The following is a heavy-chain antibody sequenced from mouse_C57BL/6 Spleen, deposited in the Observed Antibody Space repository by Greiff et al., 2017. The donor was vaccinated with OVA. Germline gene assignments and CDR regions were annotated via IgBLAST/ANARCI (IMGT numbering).Heavy chain of an antibody. J-gene: IGHJ2*01. Sequence: EVQLVESGGDLVKPGGSLKLSCAASGFTFSSYGMSWVRQTPDKRLEWVATISSGGSYTYYPDSVKGRFTISRDNAKNTLYLQLSSLKSENTAMYYWARHEGSSYCDDWGKGTTLTVSS. CDR3: ARHEGSSYCDD. CDR1: GFTFSSYG. CDR2: ISSGGSYT. D-gene: IGHD1-1*01. V-gene: IGHV5-6*01.